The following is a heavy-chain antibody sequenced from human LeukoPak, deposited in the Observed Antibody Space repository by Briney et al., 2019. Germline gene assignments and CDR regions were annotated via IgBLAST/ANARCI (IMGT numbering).Heavy chain of an antibody. V-gene: IGHV1-46*01. CDR1: GYNLISYY. Sequence: ASVKVSCKASGYNLISYYMHWVRQAPGQGLEWMGIINPSGGSTSYAQKFQDRVTMTRDTSTSTVCMELSSLKSEDTAVYYCAREDVVLVDAVRYYYYGMDVWGQGTTVTVSS. J-gene: IGHJ6*02. CDR2: INPSGGST. CDR3: AREDVVLVDAVRYYYYGMDV. D-gene: IGHD2-8*01.